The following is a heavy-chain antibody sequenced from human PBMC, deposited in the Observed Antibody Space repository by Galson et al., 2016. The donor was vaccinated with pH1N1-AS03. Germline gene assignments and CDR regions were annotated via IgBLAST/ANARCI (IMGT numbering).Heavy chain of an antibody. D-gene: IGHD3-16*01. CDR1: GGPFTNFA. V-gene: IGHV1-69*13. CDR3: ARKMGGGSALDS. J-gene: IGHJ3*01. Sequence: SVKVSCKASGGPFTNFAINWVRQAPGQGLEWMGGVLPLFGKTNYAEKFQGRLTITAGGISYMELNSLTSGDKAGYLWARKMGGGSALDSWGQGTMVTVSS. CDR2: VLPLFGKT.